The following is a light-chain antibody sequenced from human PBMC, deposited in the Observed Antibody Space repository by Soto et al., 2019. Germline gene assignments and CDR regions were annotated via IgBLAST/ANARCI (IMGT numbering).Light chain of an antibody. CDR3: NSYTNSSAVV. V-gene: IGLV2-14*01. Sequence: QSALAQPASVSGSPGQSITISCAGTRDDIGAYDYVSWYQQHPGNAPKLLVYEVTNRPSGVSDRFSGSKSGNTASLTISGLQAEDEADYYCNSYTNSSAVVFGGGTKAHRP. CDR2: EVT. CDR1: RDDIGAYDY. J-gene: IGLJ2*01.